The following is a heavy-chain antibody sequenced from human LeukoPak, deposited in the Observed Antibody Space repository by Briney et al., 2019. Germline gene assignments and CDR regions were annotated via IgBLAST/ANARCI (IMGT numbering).Heavy chain of an antibody. CDR2: ISGSGGAT. D-gene: IGHD5-12*01. CDR1: DFTFHNYA. J-gene: IGHJ6*02. Sequence: GGSLRLSCVGSDFTFHNYAMSWVRQAPGRGLEWVSSISGSGGATYYADSVKGRFTISRDNSKNTLYLQMNSLRAEDTALYYCARDKRVANYYYYGMDVWGQGTTVTVSS. V-gene: IGHV3-23*01. CDR3: ARDKRVANYYYYGMDV.